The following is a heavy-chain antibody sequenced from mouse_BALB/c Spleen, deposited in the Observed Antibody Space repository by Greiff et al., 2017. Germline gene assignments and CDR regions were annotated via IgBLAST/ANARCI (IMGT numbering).Heavy chain of an antibody. CDR1: GFTFSSYG. V-gene: IGHV5-6*01. D-gene: IGHD2-10*01. CDR3: ATYYGNNYFDY. J-gene: IGHJ2*01. CDR2: ISSGGSYT. Sequence: EVQGVESGGDLVKPGGSLKLSCAASGFTFSSYGMSWVRQTPDKRLEWVATISSGGSYTYYPDSVKGRFTISRDNAKNTLYLQMSSLKSEDTAMYYCATYYGNNYFDYWGQGTTLTVSS.